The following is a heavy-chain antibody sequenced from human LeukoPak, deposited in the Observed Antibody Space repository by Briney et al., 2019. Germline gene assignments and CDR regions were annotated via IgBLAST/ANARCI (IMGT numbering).Heavy chain of an antibody. CDR1: GGTFSSYA. D-gene: IGHD2-2*01. V-gene: IGHV1-69*04. CDR3: ARALRYCSSTSCPTSWYYYMDV. Sequence: SVKVSCKASGGTFSSYAISWVRQAPGQGLEWMGRIIPILGIANYAQKFQGRVTITADKSTSTAYMELSSLRSEDTAVYYCARALRYCSSTSCPTSWYYYMDVWGKGTTVTVSS. CDR2: IIPILGIA. J-gene: IGHJ6*03.